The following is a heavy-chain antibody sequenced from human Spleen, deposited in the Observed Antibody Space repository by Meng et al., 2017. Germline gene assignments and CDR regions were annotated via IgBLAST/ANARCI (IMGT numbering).Heavy chain of an antibody. V-gene: IGHV4-39*07. D-gene: IGHD5-12*01. CDR2: FYYSGST. Sequence: SETLSLTCTVSGGSISSSSYYWGWIRQPPGKGLEWIGSFYYSGSTYFNPSLKSRVTISVDTSKNQFSLKLSSVTAADTAVYYCARDGSGYELDYWGQGTLVTVSS. CDR1: GGSISSSSYY. CDR3: ARDGSGYELDY. J-gene: IGHJ4*02.